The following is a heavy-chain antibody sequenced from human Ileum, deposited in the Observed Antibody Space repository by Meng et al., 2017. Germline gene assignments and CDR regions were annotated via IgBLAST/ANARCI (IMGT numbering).Heavy chain of an antibody. Sequence: QVQLQESAPGLVKPSGTLSLTCAVSGDSISTTNWWNWVRQPPGEGLEWIGEIYHSGLVNYNLSLKSRVTLSIDKSKNQFSLKLISVTAADTGVYYCAANSGKKMHSWGQGTLVTVSS. J-gene: IGHJ4*02. V-gene: IGHV4-4*02. CDR3: AANSGKKMHS. CDR1: GDSISTTNW. CDR2: IYHSGLV. D-gene: IGHD4-23*01.